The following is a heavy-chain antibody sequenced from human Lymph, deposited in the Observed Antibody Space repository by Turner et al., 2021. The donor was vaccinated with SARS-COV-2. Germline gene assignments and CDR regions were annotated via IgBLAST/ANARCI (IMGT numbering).Heavy chain of an antibody. CDR2: NYRSGNT. J-gene: IGHJ3*02. D-gene: IGHD3-10*01. CDR1: GITVSRNY. Sequence: EVQLVESGGGLVQPGGSLRLSCAASGITVSRNYMSWVGQATGKGLVWVLVNYRSGNTYDEDSMRGRFTITSDNYKKMLYLQMNSMGAEDTVVYYCARECRGGAFDIWGQGTMVTISS. CDR3: ARECRGGAFDI. V-gene: IGHV3-66*01.